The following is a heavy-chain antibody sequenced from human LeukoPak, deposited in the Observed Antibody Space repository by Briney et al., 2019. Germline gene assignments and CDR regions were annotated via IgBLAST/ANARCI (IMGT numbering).Heavy chain of an antibody. CDR2: IKTDGSEK. J-gene: IGHJ3*02. CDR1: GFTFSNYW. V-gene: IGHV3-7*01. CDR3: AKGVRTPGIVVAGTKDAFDI. Sequence: PGGSLRLSCEGSGFTFSNYWMGWVRQAPGKGLQWVANIKTDGSEKYYADSVKGRFTISRDNSKNTLYLQMNSLRAEDTAVYYCAKGVRTPGIVVAGTKDAFDIWGQGTMVTVSS. D-gene: IGHD6-19*01.